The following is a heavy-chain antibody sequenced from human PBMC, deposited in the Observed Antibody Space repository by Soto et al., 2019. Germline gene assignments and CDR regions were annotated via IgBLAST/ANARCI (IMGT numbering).Heavy chain of an antibody. J-gene: IGHJ3*02. CDR2: ISSSSSYI. Sequence: GGSLRLSCAASGFTFSSYSMNWVRQAPGKGLEWVSSISSSSSYIYYADSVKGRFTISRDNAKNSLYLQMNSLRAEDTAVYYCARELSLPYSSYQGRDAFDIWGQGTMVTVSS. V-gene: IGHV3-21*01. D-gene: IGHD6-6*01. CDR1: GFTFSSYS. CDR3: ARELSLPYSSYQGRDAFDI.